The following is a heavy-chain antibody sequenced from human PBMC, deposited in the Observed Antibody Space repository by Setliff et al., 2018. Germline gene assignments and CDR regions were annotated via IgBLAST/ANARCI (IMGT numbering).Heavy chain of an antibody. J-gene: IGHJ3*02. Sequence: ASVKVSCKASGYAFTGYYIHWVRQAPGQGLEWMGWMNPNSGNTGYAQKFQGRVTITRNTSISTAYMELSSLRSEDTAVYYCARDGDNYYDSSGYYLNHAFDIWGQGTMVTVSS. CDR2: MNPNSGNT. V-gene: IGHV1-8*03. D-gene: IGHD3-22*01. CDR1: GYAFTGYY. CDR3: ARDGDNYYDSSGYYLNHAFDI.